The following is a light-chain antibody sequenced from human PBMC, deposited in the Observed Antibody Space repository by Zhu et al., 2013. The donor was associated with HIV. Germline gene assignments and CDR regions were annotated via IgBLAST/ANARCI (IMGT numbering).Light chain of an antibody. J-gene: IGLJ2*01. CDR2: EVT. V-gene: IGLV2-14*01. CDR3: QSYDRSLSVV. Sequence: QSALTQPASVSGSLGQSITISCTGTSSDVGSYNYVSWYQQHPGKAPKLMIFEVTNRPSGVSNRFSGSKSGTSASLTITGLQADDEADYYCQSYDRSLSVVFGGGTKLTVL. CDR1: SSDVGSYNY.